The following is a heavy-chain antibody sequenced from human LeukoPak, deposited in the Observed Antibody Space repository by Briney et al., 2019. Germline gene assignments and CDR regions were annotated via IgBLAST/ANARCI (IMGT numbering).Heavy chain of an antibody. CDR2: IYPGDSDT. CDR3: ASGDQPLLLTFDY. J-gene: IGHJ4*02. V-gene: IGHV5-51*01. CDR1: GYSFISYW. D-gene: IGHD2-15*01. Sequence: GESLKISCKGSGYSFISYWIGWVRQMPGKGLEWMGIIYPGDSDTRYSPSFQGQVTISADKSISTAYLQWSSLKASDTAMYYCASGDQPLLLTFDYWGQGTLVTVSS.